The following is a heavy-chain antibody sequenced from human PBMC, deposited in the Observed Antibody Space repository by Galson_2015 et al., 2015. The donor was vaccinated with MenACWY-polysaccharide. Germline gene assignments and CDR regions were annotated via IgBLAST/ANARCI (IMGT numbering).Heavy chain of an antibody. D-gene: IGHD3-3*01. CDR1: GFTFSNYW. CDR3: ARDFWRAFEY. Sequence: SLRLSCAVSGFTFSNYWMSWVRQPPGKGLEWVAIIKEDGSAKLFAESVRGRFSISRDNTKNSVYLQMNSLRAEDTAVYYWARDFWRAFEYWGQGTLVTVSS. CDR2: IKEDGSAK. V-gene: IGHV3-7*01. J-gene: IGHJ4*02.